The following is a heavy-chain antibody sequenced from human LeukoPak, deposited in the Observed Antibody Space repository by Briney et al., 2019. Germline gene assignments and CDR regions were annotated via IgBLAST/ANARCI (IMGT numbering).Heavy chain of an antibody. Sequence: GGSLRLSCAASGFTFSSYGMHWVRQAPGKGLEWVSYISSSGSTIYYADSVKGRFTISRDNAKNSLYLQMNSLRAEDTAVYYCARGGVDTAMALDYWGQGTLVTVSS. V-gene: IGHV3-48*04. CDR1: GFTFSSYG. J-gene: IGHJ4*02. CDR2: ISSSGSTI. CDR3: ARGGVDTAMALDY. D-gene: IGHD5-18*01.